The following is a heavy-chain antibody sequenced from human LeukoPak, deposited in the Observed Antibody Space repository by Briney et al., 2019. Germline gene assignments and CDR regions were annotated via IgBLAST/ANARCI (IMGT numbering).Heavy chain of an antibody. J-gene: IGHJ4*02. Sequence: SETLSLTCTVSGGSISSGSYYWSWIRQPAGKGLEWIGRIYTSGSTNYNPSLKSRVTISVDTSKNQFSLKLSSVTAADTAVYYCATSLWSGYKYFDYWGQGTLVTVSS. V-gene: IGHV4-61*02. CDR1: GGSISSGSYY. D-gene: IGHD3-3*01. CDR2: IYTSGST. CDR3: ATSLWSGYKYFDY.